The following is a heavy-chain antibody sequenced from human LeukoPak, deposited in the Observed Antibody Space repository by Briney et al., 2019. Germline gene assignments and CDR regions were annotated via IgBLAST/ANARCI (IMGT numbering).Heavy chain of an antibody. CDR3: ARWPRERNRITVTNYYYYMDV. Sequence: SETLSLTCAVYGGSFSGSYWSWIRQPPGKGLEWIGEVNHSGSTNYNPSLKSRVTISVDTSKNQFSLKVSSVTAADSAVYYCARWPRERNRITVTNYYYYMDVWGRGTMVTVSS. D-gene: IGHD4-11*01. CDR2: VNHSGST. CDR1: GGSFSGSY. V-gene: IGHV4-34*01. J-gene: IGHJ6*03.